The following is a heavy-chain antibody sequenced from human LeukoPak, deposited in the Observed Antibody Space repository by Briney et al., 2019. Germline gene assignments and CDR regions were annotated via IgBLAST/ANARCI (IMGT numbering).Heavy chain of an antibody. Sequence: GGSLRLSCAASGFTFSNYGMHWVRQAPGKGLEWVAFIQYDGSDKKYIDSVKGRFSISRDNSKNTLHLQMNSLRAEDTALYYCAKTKGLLLNYFHYWGQGALVTVSS. CDR3: AKTKGLLLNYFHY. J-gene: IGHJ4*01. D-gene: IGHD3-22*01. CDR2: IQYDGSDK. CDR1: GFTFSNYG. V-gene: IGHV3-30*02.